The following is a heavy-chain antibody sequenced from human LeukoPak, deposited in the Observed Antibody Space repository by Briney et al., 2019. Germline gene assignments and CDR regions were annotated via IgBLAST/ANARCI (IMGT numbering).Heavy chain of an antibody. CDR3: ARDKGEYYYDSSGYRDAFDI. V-gene: IGHV1-69*01. CDR1: GGTFSSYA. D-gene: IGHD3-22*01. Sequence: SVKVSCKASGGTFSSYAISWVRQAPGQGLKWMGGIIPIFGTANYAQKFQGRVTITADESTSTAYMELSSLRSEDTAVYYCARDKGEYYYDSSGYRDAFDIWGQGTMVTVSS. J-gene: IGHJ3*02. CDR2: IIPIFGTA.